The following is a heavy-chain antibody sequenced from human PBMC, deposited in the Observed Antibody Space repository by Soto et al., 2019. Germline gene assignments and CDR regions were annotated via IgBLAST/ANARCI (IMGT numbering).Heavy chain of an antibody. J-gene: IGHJ5*02. CDR1: GGTFSSYT. CDR3: ATQEVGGSYVYAFNP. D-gene: IGHD1-26*01. Sequence: SLKVSCKASGGTFSSYTISWVRQAPGQGLEWMGRIIPILGIANYAQKFQGRVTITADKSTSTAYMELSSVTAADTAVYYCATQEVGGSYVYAFNPWGQGTLVTVSS. CDR2: IIPILGIA. V-gene: IGHV1-69*02.